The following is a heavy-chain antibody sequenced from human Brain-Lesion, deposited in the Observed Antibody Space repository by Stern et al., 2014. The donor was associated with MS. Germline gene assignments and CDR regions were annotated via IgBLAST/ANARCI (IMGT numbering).Heavy chain of an antibody. CDR3: TISSSRYYFDS. J-gene: IGHJ4*02. CDR1: GFIFSDYY. CDR2: ISTTASTI. Sequence: VQLVESGGTLVKPGGSLRLSCAASGFIFSDYYMNWIRQAPGQGLEWVSYISTTASTISYADSVKGRFTISRDNTKNSLFLQMSSLRAEDTAVYYCTISSSRYYFDSWGLGTLVTVSS. D-gene: IGHD2-2*01. V-gene: IGHV3-11*01.